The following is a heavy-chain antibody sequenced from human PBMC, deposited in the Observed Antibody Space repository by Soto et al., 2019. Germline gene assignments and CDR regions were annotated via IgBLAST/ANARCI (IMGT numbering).Heavy chain of an antibody. CDR3: ATAEYSSPWSNLLDRYGLDD. CDR1: GFTFSSYS. V-gene: IGHV1-69*06. Sequence: GASVKVCCKTSGFTFSSYSISWVRQAAERGLELMGGIVPLFRTTNYAQKFQGRATITADTSTYTVYIELSGLRTGDTVVHYCATAEYSSPWSNLLDRYGLDDWGQGTPVTVCS. J-gene: IGHJ6*02. D-gene: IGHD3-3*01. CDR2: IVPLFRTT.